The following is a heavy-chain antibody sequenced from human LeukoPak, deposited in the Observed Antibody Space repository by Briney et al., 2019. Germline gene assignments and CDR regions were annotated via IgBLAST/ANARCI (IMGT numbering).Heavy chain of an antibody. V-gene: IGHV3-66*01. CDR1: GFTVSSNY. J-gene: IGHJ4*02. CDR2: IYSGGST. CDR3: ARAMGSGSYSFDY. Sequence: SGGSLRLSCAASGFTVSSNYMSWVRPAPGKGLEWVSVIYSGGSTNYADSVKGRFTISRDNSKNTLYLQMNSLRAEDTAVYYCARAMGSGSYSFDYWGQGTLVTVSS. D-gene: IGHD3-10*01.